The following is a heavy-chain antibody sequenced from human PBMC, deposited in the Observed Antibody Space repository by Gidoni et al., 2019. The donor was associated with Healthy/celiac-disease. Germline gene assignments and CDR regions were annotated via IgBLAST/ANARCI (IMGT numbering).Heavy chain of an antibody. CDR1: GGSISSSSYY. CDR3: ARHNGSGYYYGFDY. J-gene: IGHJ4*02. CDR2: IYYSGST. V-gene: IGHV4-39*01. D-gene: IGHD3-22*01. Sequence: QLQLQESGPGLVKPSETLSLTCTVSGGSISSSSYYWGWIRQPPGKGLEWIGSIYYSGSTYYNSSLKSRVTISVDTSKNQFSLKLSSVTAADTAVYYCARHNGSGYYYGFDYWGQGTLVTVSS.